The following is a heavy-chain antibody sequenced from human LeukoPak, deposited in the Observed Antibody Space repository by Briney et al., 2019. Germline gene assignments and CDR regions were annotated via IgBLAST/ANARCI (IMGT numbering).Heavy chain of an antibody. CDR1: GGTFSSYA. J-gene: IGHJ6*04. V-gene: IGHV1-69*06. D-gene: IGHD3-10*01. CDR3: ARSGTYAYGSGSYYNEVYYYGMDV. Sequence: ASVTVSCKASGGTFSSYAISWVRQAPGQGLEWMGGIIPIFGTANYAQKFQGRVTITADKSTSTAYMELSSLRSEDTAVYYCARSGTYAYGSGSYYNEVYYYGMDVWGKGTTVTVSS. CDR2: IIPIFGTA.